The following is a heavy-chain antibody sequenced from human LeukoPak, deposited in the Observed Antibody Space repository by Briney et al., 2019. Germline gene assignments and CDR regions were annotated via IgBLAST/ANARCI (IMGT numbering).Heavy chain of an antibody. CDR3: ARDDPFGELSAYGMDV. J-gene: IGHJ6*04. CDR1: GYSISSGYY. CDR2: IYHSGST. V-gene: IGHV4-38-2*02. Sequence: SETLSLTCAVSGYSISSGYYWGWIRQPPGKGLEWIGGIYHSGSTYYNPSLKSRVTISVDTSKNQFSLKLSSVTAADTAMYYCARDDPFGELSAYGMDVWGKGTTVTVSS. D-gene: IGHD3-10*01.